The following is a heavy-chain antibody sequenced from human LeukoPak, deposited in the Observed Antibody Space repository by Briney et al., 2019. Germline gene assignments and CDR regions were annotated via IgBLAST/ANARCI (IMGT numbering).Heavy chain of an antibody. V-gene: IGHV3-33*01. CDR3: ARTSQQWLFLDY. CDR2: IWYGGSNK. CDR1: GFTFSSYG. Sequence: GGSLRLSCAASGFTFSSYGMHWVRQAPGKGLEWAAVIWYGGSNKYYADSVKGRFTISRDNSKNTLYLQMNSLRAEDTAVYYCARTSQQWLFLDYWGQGTLVTVSS. J-gene: IGHJ4*02. D-gene: IGHD6-19*01.